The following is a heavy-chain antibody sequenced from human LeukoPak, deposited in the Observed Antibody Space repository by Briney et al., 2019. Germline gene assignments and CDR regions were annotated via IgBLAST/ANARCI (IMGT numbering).Heavy chain of an antibody. CDR1: GFPFSSYG. CDR2: ISHDGGNK. J-gene: IGHJ4*02. CDR3: AKEHYYDSSAFFDY. V-gene: IGHV3-30*18. D-gene: IGHD3-22*01. Sequence: PGGSLRLSCAASGFPFSSYGMHWVRQAPGKGLEWVAAISHDGGNKYYADSLKGRFTMSRDNSKNTLYLQMNSLRAEVTAVYYCAKEHYYDSSAFFDYWGQGALVTVSS.